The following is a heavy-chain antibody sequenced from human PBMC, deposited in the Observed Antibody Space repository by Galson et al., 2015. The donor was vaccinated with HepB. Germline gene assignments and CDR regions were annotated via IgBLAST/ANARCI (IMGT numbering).Heavy chain of an antibody. D-gene: IGHD6-13*01. CDR3: ARGYSRSWYSGLGY. CDR1: GYTFSNYN. V-gene: IGHV1-3*04. J-gene: IGHJ4*02. CDR2: INTGNGHT. Sequence: SVKVSCKASGYTFSNYNMHWVRQAPGQSLEWMGWINTGNGHTKYSQKFQGRVTITRDTSASTAYMELNSLRAEDTAVYYCARGYSRSWYSGLGYWGQGTLVTVSP.